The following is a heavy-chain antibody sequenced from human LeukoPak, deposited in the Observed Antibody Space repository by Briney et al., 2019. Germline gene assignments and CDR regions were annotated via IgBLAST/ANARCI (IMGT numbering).Heavy chain of an antibody. Sequence: GRSLRLSCAASGFTFSSYAMSWVRQAPGKGLEWVSAISGSGGSTYYADSVKGRFTISRDNSKNTLYLQMNSPRAEDTAVYYCAKDSEGYYDSSGYFGPQDYWGQGTLVTVSS. D-gene: IGHD3-22*01. J-gene: IGHJ4*02. V-gene: IGHV3-23*01. CDR2: ISGSGGST. CDR1: GFTFSSYA. CDR3: AKDSEGYYDSSGYFGPQDY.